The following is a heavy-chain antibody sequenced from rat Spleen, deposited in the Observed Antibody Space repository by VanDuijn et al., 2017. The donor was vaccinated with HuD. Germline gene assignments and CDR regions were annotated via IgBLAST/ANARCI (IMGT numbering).Heavy chain of an antibody. CDR3: TRHGIYNNYGWFAY. V-gene: IGHV5-17*01. Sequence: EVQLVESGGGLVQPGRSLKLSCAASGFTYSNYVMAWVRQAPKKGLEWVATIIYDGSSTYYRDSVKGRFTISRDNAKSTLYLQMDSLRSEDTASYYCTRHGIYNNYGWFAYWGQGTLVTVSS. D-gene: IGHD1-10*01. CDR1: GFTYSNYV. J-gene: IGHJ3*01. CDR2: IIYDGSST.